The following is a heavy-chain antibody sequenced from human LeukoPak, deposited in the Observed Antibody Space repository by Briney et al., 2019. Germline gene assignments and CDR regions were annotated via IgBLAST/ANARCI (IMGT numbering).Heavy chain of an antibody. D-gene: IGHD6-13*01. Sequence: SETLSLTCAVSGYSISSGYYWGWIRQSQGKGPEWIGTIYYSGSTYYSPSLKSRVTISIDTSKNQFSLKLSSVTAADTAVYYCARDSSISCFFTWGQGTLVTVSS. CDR1: GYSISSGYY. V-gene: IGHV4-38-2*01. CDR3: ARDSSISCFFT. CDR2: IYYSGST. J-gene: IGHJ5*02.